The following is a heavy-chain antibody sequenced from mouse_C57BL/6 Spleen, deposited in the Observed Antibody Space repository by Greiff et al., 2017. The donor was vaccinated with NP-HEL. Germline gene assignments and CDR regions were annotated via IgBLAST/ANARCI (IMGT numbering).Heavy chain of an antibody. CDR2: IYPGDGDT. D-gene: IGHD2-2*01. CDR1: GYAFSSSW. Sequence: VQLQQSGPELVKPGASVTISCKASGYAFSSSWMNWVKQRPGKGLEWIGRIYPGDGDTNYNGKFKGKATLTADKSSSTAYMQLSSLTSEDSAVYFCARGYGSLAYWGQGTLVTVSA. V-gene: IGHV1-82*01. J-gene: IGHJ3*01. CDR3: ARGYGSLAY.